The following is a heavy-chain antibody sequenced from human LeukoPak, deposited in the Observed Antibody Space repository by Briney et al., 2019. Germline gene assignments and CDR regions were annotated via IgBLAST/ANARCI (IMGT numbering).Heavy chain of an antibody. CDR1: GYTFTSYG. D-gene: IGHD3-22*01. CDR2: ISAYNGNT. V-gene: IGHV1-18*01. Sequence: GASVKVSCKASGYTFTSYGISWVRQAPGQGLEWMGWISAYNGNTNYAQKLQGRVTMTTDTSTSTAYMELRSLRSDDTAVYYCASYILRLYYYDSSGPFDYWGQGTLVTVSS. J-gene: IGHJ4*02. CDR3: ASYILRLYYYDSSGPFDY.